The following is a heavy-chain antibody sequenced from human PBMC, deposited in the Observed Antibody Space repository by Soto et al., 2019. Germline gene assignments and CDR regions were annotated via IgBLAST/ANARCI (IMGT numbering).Heavy chain of an antibody. CDR1: GGSITSGDFY. D-gene: IGHD1-7*01. V-gene: IGHV4-30-4*01. Sequence: PSETLSLTCTVSGGSITSGDFYWSWIRQPPGKGLEWIGYVFYSGSTYYNPSLKSRVTVSVDTSRNQFSLKLTSVTAADTAVYSCARGHWNYHWLDPWGQGTLVTVSS. CDR2: VFYSGST. J-gene: IGHJ5*02. CDR3: ARGHWNYHWLDP.